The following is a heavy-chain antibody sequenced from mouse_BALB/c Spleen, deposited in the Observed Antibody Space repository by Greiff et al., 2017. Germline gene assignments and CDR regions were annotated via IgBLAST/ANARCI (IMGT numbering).Heavy chain of an antibody. CDR3: ARSTATWYFDV. CDR1: GYAFTNYL. V-gene: IGHV1-54*01. Sequence: QVQLQQSGAELLRPGTSVKVSCKASGYAFTNYLIEWVKQRPGQGLEWIGVINPGSGGTNYNEKFKGKATLTADKSSSTAYMQLSSLTSDDSAVYFCARSTATWYFDVWGAGTTVTVSS. J-gene: IGHJ1*01. D-gene: IGHD1-2*01. CDR2: INPGSGGT.